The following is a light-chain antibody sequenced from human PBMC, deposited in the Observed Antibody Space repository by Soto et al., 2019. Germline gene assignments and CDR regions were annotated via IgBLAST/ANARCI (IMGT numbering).Light chain of an antibody. CDR3: QKYNSSPPT. J-gene: IGKJ1*01. V-gene: IGKV1-27*01. CDR1: QGISNY. Sequence: DIQMTQSPSSLSASVGDRVTITCRASQGISNYLAWYQQKPGKVPKLLIYAASTLQSGVPSRFSGSGSGTDFTPTISSLQPEDVATYCCQKYNSSPPTFGQGTKVEIK. CDR2: AAS.